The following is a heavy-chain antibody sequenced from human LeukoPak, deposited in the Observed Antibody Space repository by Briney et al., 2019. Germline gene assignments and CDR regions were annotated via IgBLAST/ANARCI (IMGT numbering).Heavy chain of an antibody. CDR3: ARAYDILTGYYDY. D-gene: IGHD3-9*01. J-gene: IGHJ4*02. CDR1: GYTFTSYY. Sequence: ASVKVSCKASGYTFTSYYMHWVRQAPGQGLEWMGWISAYNGNTNYAQKLQGRVTMTADTSTSTAYMELRSLRSDDTAVYYCARAYDILTGYYDYWGQGTLVTVSS. CDR2: ISAYNGNT. V-gene: IGHV1-18*04.